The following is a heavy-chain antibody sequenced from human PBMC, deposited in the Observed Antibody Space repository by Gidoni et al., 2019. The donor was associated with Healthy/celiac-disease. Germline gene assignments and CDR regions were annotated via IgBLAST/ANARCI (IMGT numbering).Heavy chain of an antibody. J-gene: IGHJ4*02. V-gene: IGHV1-69*02. Sequence: VQLVQSGPEVTNPGSSVKVSFNASGVTFSSYTISWVRQSPGQVLEWMGRIIPIRGIANYAKKFQGRVTITADKSTSTADMELSSLRSEDTAVYYCSVMGSTRPDYWGQGTLVTVSS. D-gene: IGHD2-2*01. CDR1: GVTFSSYT. CDR2: IIPIRGIA. CDR3: SVMGSTRPDY.